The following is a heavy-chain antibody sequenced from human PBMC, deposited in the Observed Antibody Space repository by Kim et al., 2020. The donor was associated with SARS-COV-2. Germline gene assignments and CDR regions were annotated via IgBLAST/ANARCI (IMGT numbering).Heavy chain of an antibody. J-gene: IGHJ1*01. Sequence: ASVKVSCKASGYSFTAYTIHWVRQAPGQRLEWMGWITAPNGTKNFSQKFQGRVPSSRATSSTTVHMEVSSLTSEDTAGDYCARGAYCGGGICFPPGGFWGQGTLVFVSS. V-gene: IGHV1-3*01. D-gene: IGHD2-21*01. CDR1: GYSFTAYT. CDR2: ITAPNGTK. CDR3: ARGAYCGGGICFPPGGF.